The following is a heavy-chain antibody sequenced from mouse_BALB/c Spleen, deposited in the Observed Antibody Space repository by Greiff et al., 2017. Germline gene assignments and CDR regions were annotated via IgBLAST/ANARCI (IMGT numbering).Heavy chain of an antibody. D-gene: IGHD2-2*01. J-gene: IGHJ3*01. CDR2: IDPENGNT. CDR3: ASVYGYNFAY. CDR1: GFNITDYY. Sequence: VQLQQSGAELVRPGALVKLSCKASGFNITDYYMHWVKQRPEQGLEWIGWIDPENGNTIYDPKFKGKASITADTSSNTAYLQLSSLTSEDTAVYYCASVYGYNFAYWGQGTLVTVSA. V-gene: IGHV14-1*02.